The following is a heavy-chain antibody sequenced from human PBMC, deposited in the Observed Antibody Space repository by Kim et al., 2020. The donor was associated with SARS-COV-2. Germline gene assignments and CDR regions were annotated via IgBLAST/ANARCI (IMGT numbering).Heavy chain of an antibody. CDR3: ARGGISTVITV. J-gene: IGHJ4*02. V-gene: IGHV4-4*07. D-gene: IGHD4-17*01. Sequence: NSNPALKGRVTMSVDTSTNQFSLKLGSVTAADTAIYYCARGGISTVITVWGQGTLVTVSA.